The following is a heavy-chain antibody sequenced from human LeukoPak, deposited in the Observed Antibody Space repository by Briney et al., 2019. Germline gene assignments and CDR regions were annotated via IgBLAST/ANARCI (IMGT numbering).Heavy chain of an antibody. D-gene: IGHD1-14*01. Sequence: GGSLRLSCAASGFTFSDNYMTWIRQAPGKGLEWVSYISNTGSTTYYADPVKGRFTISRDNAKNSLYLQMNSLRAEDTAVYYCARARKGYYFDYWGQGTLVTASS. CDR1: GFTFSDNY. CDR2: ISNTGSTT. CDR3: ARARKGYYFDY. J-gene: IGHJ4*02. V-gene: IGHV3-11*04.